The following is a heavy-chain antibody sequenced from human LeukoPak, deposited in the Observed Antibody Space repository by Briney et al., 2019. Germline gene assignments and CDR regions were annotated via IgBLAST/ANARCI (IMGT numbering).Heavy chain of an antibody. V-gene: IGHV3-21*01. D-gene: IGHD6-13*01. Sequence: GGSLRLSCAASGFTFSSYSMSWVRQAPGKGLEWVSSISSSSSYIYYADSVKGRFTISRDNAKNSLYLQMNSLRAEGTAVYYCARDESYSREKDAFDIWGQGTMVTVSS. CDR3: ARDESYSREKDAFDI. CDR1: GFTFSSYS. CDR2: ISSSSSYI. J-gene: IGHJ3*02.